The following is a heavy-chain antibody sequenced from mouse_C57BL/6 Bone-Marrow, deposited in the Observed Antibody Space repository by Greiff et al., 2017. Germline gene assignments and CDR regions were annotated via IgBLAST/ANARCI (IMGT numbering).Heavy chain of an antibody. D-gene: IGHD1-1*01. Sequence: EVQLVESGGGLVKPGGSLKLSCAASGFTFSSYAMSWVRQTPEKRLEWVATISDGGSYTYYPDNVKGRFTISRDNAKNNLYLQMSHLKSEDTAMYYCARDTGSSPHWGQGTSVTVSS. CDR2: ISDGGSYT. V-gene: IGHV5-4*01. J-gene: IGHJ4*01. CDR1: GFTFSSYA. CDR3: ARDTGSSPH.